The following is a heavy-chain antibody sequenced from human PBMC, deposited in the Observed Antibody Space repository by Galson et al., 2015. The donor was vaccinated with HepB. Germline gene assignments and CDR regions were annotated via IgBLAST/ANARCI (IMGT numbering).Heavy chain of an antibody. D-gene: IGHD5-18*01. V-gene: IGHV1-69*13. CDR2: IIPIFGTA. Sequence: SVKVSCKASGGTFSSYAISWVRQAPGQGLEWMGGIIPIFGTANYAQKFQGRVTITADESTSTAYMELSSLRSEDTAVYYCARDVMGGYSYGDYYYGMDVWGQGTTVTVSS. CDR1: GGTFSSYA. J-gene: IGHJ6*02. CDR3: ARDVMGGYSYGDYYYGMDV.